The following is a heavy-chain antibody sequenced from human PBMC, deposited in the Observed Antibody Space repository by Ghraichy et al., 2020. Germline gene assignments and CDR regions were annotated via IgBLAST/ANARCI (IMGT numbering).Heavy chain of an antibody. J-gene: IGHJ4*02. CDR3: TRHVGDSGSYLPFDY. V-gene: IGHV3-73*01. Sequence: GGSLRLSCAASGFTFSGSAMHWVRQASGKGLEWVGRIRSKANSYATAYAASVKGRFTISRDDSKNTAYLQMNSLKTEDTAVYYCTRHVGDSGSYLPFDYWGQGTLVTVSS. CDR1: GFTFSGSA. CDR2: IRSKANSYAT. D-gene: IGHD3-10*01.